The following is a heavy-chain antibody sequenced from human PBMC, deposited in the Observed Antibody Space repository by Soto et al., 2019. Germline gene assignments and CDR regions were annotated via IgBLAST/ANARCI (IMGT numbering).Heavy chain of an antibody. CDR1: GGTFSSYA. D-gene: IGHD4-4*01. J-gene: IGHJ6*02. CDR3: ARVTDTTTAGQDYYYYGMDV. Sequence: SVKVSCKASGGTFSSYAISWVRQAPGQGLEWMGGIIPIFGTANYAQKFQGRVTITADESTSTAYMELSSLRSEDTAVYYCARVTDTTTAGQDYYYYGMDVWGQGTTVTVYS. CDR2: IIPIFGTA. V-gene: IGHV1-69*13.